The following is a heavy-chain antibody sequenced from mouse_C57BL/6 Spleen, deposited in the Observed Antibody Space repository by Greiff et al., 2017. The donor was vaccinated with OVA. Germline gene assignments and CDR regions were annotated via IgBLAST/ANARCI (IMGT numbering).Heavy chain of an antibody. CDR2: IDPSDSYT. CDR1: GYTFTSYW. Sequence: QVHVKQPGAELVRPGTSVKLSCKASGYTFTSYWMHWVKQRPGQGLEWIGVIDPSDSYTNYNQKFKGKATLTVDTSSSTAYMQLSSLTSEDSAVYDCARGGVTKAWFAYWGQGTLVTVSA. CDR3: ARGGVTKAWFAY. D-gene: IGHD2-2*01. V-gene: IGHV1-59*01. J-gene: IGHJ3*01.